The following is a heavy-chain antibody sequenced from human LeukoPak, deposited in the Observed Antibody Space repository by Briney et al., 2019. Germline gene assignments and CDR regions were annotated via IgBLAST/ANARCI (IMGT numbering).Heavy chain of an antibody. V-gene: IGHV1-69*13. D-gene: IGHD3-10*01. CDR3: ARAQLWFGELSDYYFDY. CDR1: GGTFSSYA. Sequence: ASVKVSCKASGGTFSSYAISWVRQAPGQGLEWMGGIIPIFGTANYAQKFQGRVTITADESTSTAYMELSSLRSEDTAVYYCARAQLWFGELSDYYFDYWGQGTLVTVSS. CDR2: IIPIFGTA. J-gene: IGHJ4*02.